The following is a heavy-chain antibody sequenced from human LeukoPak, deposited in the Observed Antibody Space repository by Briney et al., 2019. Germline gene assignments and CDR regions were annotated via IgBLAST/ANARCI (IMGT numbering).Heavy chain of an antibody. CDR2: ICTSGST. J-gene: IGHJ4*02. V-gene: IGHV4-59*10. D-gene: IGHD2-15*01. Sequence: SETLSLTCAVYGGSFSGYYWSWIRQPPGKGLEWIGRICTSGSTNYNPSLKSRVTMSVDTSKNQFSLKLSSLTAADTAVYYCARGGVVGPTHFDYWGQGTLVTVSS. CDR3: ARGGVVGPTHFDY. CDR1: GGSFSGYY.